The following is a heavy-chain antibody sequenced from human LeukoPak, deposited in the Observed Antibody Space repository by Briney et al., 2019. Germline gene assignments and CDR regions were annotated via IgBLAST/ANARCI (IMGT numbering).Heavy chain of an antibody. CDR1: GFTFSSYG. D-gene: IGHD3-3*01. V-gene: IGHV3-30*02. Sequence: GGSLRLSCAASGFTFSSYGMHWVRQAPGKGLEWVAFIRYDGSNKYYADSVKGRFTISRDNSKNTLYLQMNSLRAEDTAVYYCAKDYDFWSGYYPIFDYWGQGTLVTVSS. CDR2: IRYDGSNK. CDR3: AKDYDFWSGYYPIFDY. J-gene: IGHJ4*02.